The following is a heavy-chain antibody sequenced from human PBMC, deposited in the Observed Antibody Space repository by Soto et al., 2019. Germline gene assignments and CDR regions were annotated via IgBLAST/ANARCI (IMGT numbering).Heavy chain of an antibody. CDR3: VKEARTIAARRWIDS. CDR2: VSYDGSNK. Sequence: PGGSLRLSCAASGFIFDSYGMHWVRQAPGRGLEWVALVSYDGSNKYYADFVKGRFTISRDNSKNTLYLQMNSLRVEDTAVYYCVKEARTIAARRWIDSWGQG. V-gene: IGHV3-30*18. D-gene: IGHD6-6*01. CDR1: GFIFDSYG. J-gene: IGHJ4*02.